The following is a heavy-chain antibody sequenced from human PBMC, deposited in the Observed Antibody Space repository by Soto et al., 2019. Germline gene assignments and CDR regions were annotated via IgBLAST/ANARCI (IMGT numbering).Heavy chain of an antibody. D-gene: IGHD6-13*01. CDR1: GFTFSSYS. CDR2: IGLAGDT. Sequence: WGSLRLSSAASGFTFSSYSINWVRQVAGKGLEWVSAIGLAGDTYYSDSVKGRFTISREDAKNSLSLQMNTLRAGDTAVYYCVRGRQQQMVREWYFDLWGRGTPVTVSS. J-gene: IGHJ2*01. CDR3: VRGRQQQMVREWYFDL. V-gene: IGHV3-13*01.